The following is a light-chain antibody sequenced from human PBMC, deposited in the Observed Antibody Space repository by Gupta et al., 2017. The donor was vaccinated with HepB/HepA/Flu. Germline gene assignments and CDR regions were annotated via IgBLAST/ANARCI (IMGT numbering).Light chain of an antibody. J-gene: IGKJ1*01. CDR1: QTVTNNY. Sequence: EIVLTQSPGTLSLSPGERATLSCRASQTVTNNYLAWYQQKPGQAPRLLIYGAFIRATGIPDRFSGSGSGTDFTLTISRLEPEDFAVYYCQQGDHSPRTFGQGTKVEIK. CDR2: GAF. V-gene: IGKV3-20*01. CDR3: QQGDHSPRT.